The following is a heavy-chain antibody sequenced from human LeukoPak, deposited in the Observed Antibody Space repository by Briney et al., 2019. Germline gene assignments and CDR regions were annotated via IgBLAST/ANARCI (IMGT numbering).Heavy chain of an antibody. CDR2: TYYSGSS. CDR3: ARHVGTQYSSSWAHWYFDL. D-gene: IGHD6-13*01. CDR1: GXSISSSSYY. V-gene: IGHV4-39*01. J-gene: IGHJ2*01. Sequence: PSETLSLTCTASGXSISSSSYYWGWVRQPPGKGLEWIGSTYYSGSSYYNPSLKSRVTISVDTSKNQFSLKLSSVTAADTAVYYCARHVGTQYSSSWAHWYFDLWGRGTLVTVSS.